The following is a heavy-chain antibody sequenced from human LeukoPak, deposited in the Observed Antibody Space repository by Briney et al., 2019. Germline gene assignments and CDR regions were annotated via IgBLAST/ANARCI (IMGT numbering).Heavy chain of an antibody. CDR2: INPSGGST. J-gene: IGHJ3*02. D-gene: IGHD2-15*01. Sequence: ASVKVSCKTSGYTFTNYDINWVRQAPGQGLEWMGIINPSGGSTSYAQKFQGRVTMTRDTSTSTVYMELSSLRSEDTAVYCARDLDYSGTDAFDIWGQGTMVTASS. CDR1: GYTFTNYD. V-gene: IGHV1-46*01. CDR3: ARDLDYSGTDAFDI.